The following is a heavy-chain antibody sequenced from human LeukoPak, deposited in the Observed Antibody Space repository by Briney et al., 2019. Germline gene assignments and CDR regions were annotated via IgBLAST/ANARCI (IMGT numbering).Heavy chain of an antibody. CDR1: GYTFTSYA. CDR2: INAGNGNT. Sequence: ASVKVSCKASGYTFTSYAMHWVRQAPGQRLEWMGWINAGNGNTKYSQEFQGRVTVTRDTSASTAYMELSSLRSEEMAVYYCARSLDSSGGWFDPWGQGTLVTVSS. D-gene: IGHD3-22*01. J-gene: IGHJ5*02. CDR3: ARSLDSSGGWFDP. V-gene: IGHV1-3*03.